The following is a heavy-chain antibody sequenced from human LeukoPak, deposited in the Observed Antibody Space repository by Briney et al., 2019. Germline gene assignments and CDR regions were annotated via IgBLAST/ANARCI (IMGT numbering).Heavy chain of an antibody. CDR1: GYIFTNYA. Sequence: ASVKVSCKASGYIFTNYAMHWVRQAPGQRLEWMGWINAGNGNTKYSQKFQGRVTITRDTSATTAYMELSSLRSEDTAVYYCARVYDRGGYYLDCFDYWGQGTLVTVSS. D-gene: IGHD3-22*01. CDR2: INAGNGNT. J-gene: IGHJ4*02. CDR3: ARVYDRGGYYLDCFDY. V-gene: IGHV1-3*01.